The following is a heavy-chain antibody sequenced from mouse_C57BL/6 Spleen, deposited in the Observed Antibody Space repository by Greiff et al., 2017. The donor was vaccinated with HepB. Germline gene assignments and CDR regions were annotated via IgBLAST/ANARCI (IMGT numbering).Heavy chain of an antibody. CDR3: TITGTGYFDV. CDR2: IDPETGGT. Sequence: VKLQESGAELVRPGASVTLSCKASGYTFTDYEMHWVKQTPVHGLEWIGAIDPETGGTAYNQKFKGKAILTADKSSSTAYMELRSLTSEDSAVYYCTITGTGYFDVWGTGTTVTVSS. J-gene: IGHJ1*03. V-gene: IGHV1-15*01. CDR1: GYTFTDYE. D-gene: IGHD4-1*01.